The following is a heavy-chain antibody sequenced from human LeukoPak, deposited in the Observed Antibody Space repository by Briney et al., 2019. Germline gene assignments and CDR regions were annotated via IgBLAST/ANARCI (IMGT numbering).Heavy chain of an antibody. CDR2: FSYDGNSK. CDR3: ARGKGQDSGYDYFLDY. CDR1: GFTFSNYA. D-gene: IGHD5-12*01. Sequence: PGRSLRLSCAASGFTFSNYAIHWVRQALGKGLEWVTLFSYDGNSKYYADSVKGRFTISRDNSKNTLYLQMNSLRADDSAVYYCARGKGQDSGYDYFLDYWGQGTLVTVSS. J-gene: IGHJ4*02. V-gene: IGHV3-30-3*01.